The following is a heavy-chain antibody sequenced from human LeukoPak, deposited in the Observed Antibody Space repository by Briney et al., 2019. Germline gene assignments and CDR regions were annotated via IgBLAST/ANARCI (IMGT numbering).Heavy chain of an antibody. Sequence: PGGSLRLSCAASGFTFSSYAMHWVRQAPGKGLEWVAVISYDGSNKYYADSVKGRFTISRDNSKNTLYLQMNSQRAEDTAVYYCAREHYTLSIAARGFDYWGQGTLVTVSS. CDR1: GFTFSSYA. CDR2: ISYDGSNK. D-gene: IGHD6-6*01. J-gene: IGHJ4*02. CDR3: AREHYTLSIAARGFDY. V-gene: IGHV3-30-3*01.